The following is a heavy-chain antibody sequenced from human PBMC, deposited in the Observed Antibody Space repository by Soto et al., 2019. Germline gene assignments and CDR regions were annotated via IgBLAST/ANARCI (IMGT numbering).Heavy chain of an antibody. Sequence: QVQLQVSAPGLVKPSETLSLTSTVSGDSISAYSWCWVRQPPGKGLEWIGNIHYNGNTKNNPSLKSRVTMSVDTSKNQFSLKLISVTAAHTAKYYCAREGNLGRWLQPLDFWGQGTLVTVSS. D-gene: IGHD5-12*01. CDR1: GDSISAYS. CDR3: AREGNLGRWLQPLDF. J-gene: IGHJ4*02. V-gene: IGHV4-59*01. CDR2: IHYNGNT.